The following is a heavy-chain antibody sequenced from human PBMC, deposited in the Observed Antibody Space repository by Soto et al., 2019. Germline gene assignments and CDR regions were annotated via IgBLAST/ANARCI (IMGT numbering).Heavy chain of an antibody. CDR1: GDSITSGGYS. V-gene: IGHV4-30-2*01. CDR3: ARDQGPGALLGWFDS. CDR2: IHHSGST. Sequence: SETLSLTCAVSGDSITSGGYSWSWIRQAPGKGLEWIGYIHHSGSTYYNPSLKSRVTISVDRSKNQFSLKLSSVTAADTGVYYCARDQGPGALLGWFDSWGQGTLVTVSS. D-gene: IGHD2-2*01. J-gene: IGHJ5*01.